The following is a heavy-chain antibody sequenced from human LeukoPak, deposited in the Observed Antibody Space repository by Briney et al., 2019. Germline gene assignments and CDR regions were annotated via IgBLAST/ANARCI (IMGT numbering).Heavy chain of an antibody. Sequence: PSETLSLTCTVSGGSISSYYWSWIRQPPGKGLEWIGYIYYSGSTNYNPSLKSRVTISVDTSKNQFSLKLSSVTAADTAVYYCARVKDRSGIDYWGQGTLVTVSS. J-gene: IGHJ4*02. CDR2: IYYSGST. D-gene: IGHD2-15*01. V-gene: IGHV4-59*01. CDR1: GGSISSYY. CDR3: ARVKDRSGIDY.